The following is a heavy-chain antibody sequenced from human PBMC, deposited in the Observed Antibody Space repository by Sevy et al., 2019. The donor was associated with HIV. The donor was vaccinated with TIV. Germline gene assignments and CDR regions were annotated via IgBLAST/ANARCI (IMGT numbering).Heavy chain of an antibody. J-gene: IGHJ4*02. V-gene: IGHV3-33*01. CDR2: IWYDGSNK. D-gene: IGHD6-13*01. CDR3: ARVVPGYIAAADY. Sequence: SLKISCAASGFTFSSYGMHWVRQAPGKGLEWVAVIWYDGSNKYYADSVKGRFTISRDNSKNTLYLQMNSLRAEDTAVYYCARVVPGYIAAADYWGQGTLVTVSS. CDR1: GFTFSSYG.